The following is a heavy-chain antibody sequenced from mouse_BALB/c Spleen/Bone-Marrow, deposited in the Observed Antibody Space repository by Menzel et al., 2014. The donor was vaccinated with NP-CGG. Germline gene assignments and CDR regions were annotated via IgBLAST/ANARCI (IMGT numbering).Heavy chain of an antibody. CDR3: ARYGSYVGGTMDY. Sequence: VQLQQPGPDLVKPGASVKISCKASGCSFSGYYMHWVKQSHGKSLEWIGRVHPNNGGTSYNQKFKGKAILNVDMSSSTAYMEVRSLTSEDSAVYYCARYGSYVGGTMDYWGQGTSVTVSS. CDR1: GCSFSGYY. D-gene: IGHD1-1*02. CDR2: VHPNNGGT. J-gene: IGHJ4*01. V-gene: IGHV1-26*01.